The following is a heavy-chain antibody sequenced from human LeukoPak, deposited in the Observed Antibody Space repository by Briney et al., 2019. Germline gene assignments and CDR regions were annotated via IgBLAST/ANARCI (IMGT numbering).Heavy chain of an antibody. J-gene: IGHJ3*02. CDR1: GFTFSSYE. CDR2: ISSSGSTI. Sequence: GGSLRLSCAASGFTFSSYEMNWVRQAPGKGLEWVSYISSSGSTIYYADSVKGRFTISRDNAKNSLYLQMNSLRAEDTAVYYCXXXXXXVTRISSCDIWGQGTMVTVS. V-gene: IGHV3-48*03. D-gene: IGHD2/OR15-2a*01. CDR3: XXXXXXVTRISSCDI.